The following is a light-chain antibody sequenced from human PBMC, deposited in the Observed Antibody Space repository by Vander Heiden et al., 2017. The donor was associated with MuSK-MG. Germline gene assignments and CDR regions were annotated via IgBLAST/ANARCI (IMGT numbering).Light chain of an antibody. CDR2: HAS. CDR1: QSIGNN. V-gene: IGKV3-15*01. CDR3: QQDSNWPNT. Sequence: EIVMTQSPATLSVSPGERVTLPCRASQSIGNNLAWFQQTPGQAPRFLIYHASGRATGLPARFSGSGSETGFTLTISSLQSEDVAVYYCQQDSNWPNTFGGGTKVXIK. J-gene: IGKJ4*01.